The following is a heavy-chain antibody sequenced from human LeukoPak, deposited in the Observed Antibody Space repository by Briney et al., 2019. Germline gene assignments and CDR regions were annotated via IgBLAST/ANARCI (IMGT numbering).Heavy chain of an antibody. CDR3: ASVEWFGELLYPH. D-gene: IGHD3-10*01. CDR1: GFTFSSYG. CDR2: IWYDGSNK. Sequence: GGSLRLSCAASGFTFSSYGMHWVRQAPGKGLEWVAVIWYDGSNKYYADSVKGRFTISRDNSKNTLYLQMNSLRAEDTAVYYCASVEWFGELLYPHWGQGTLVTVSS. V-gene: IGHV3-33*01. J-gene: IGHJ4*02.